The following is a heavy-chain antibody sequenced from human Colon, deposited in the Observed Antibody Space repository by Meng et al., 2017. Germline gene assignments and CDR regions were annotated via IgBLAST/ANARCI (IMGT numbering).Heavy chain of an antibody. CDR2: LYPSGRT. D-gene: IGHD6-13*01. V-gene: IGHV4-4*02. J-gene: IGHJ4*02. Sequence: QVQPQESGPVLVQPSGTLSLLYAVSGDSIISGHGWTWVRQPPGKGLEWIGELYPSGRTSSNPSLQGRVTILLDKSKNQFSLELNSVTAADTAIYFCARKRTSPGTLGFDYWGQGTLVTVSS. CDR3: ARKRTSPGTLGFDY. CDR1: GDSIISGHG.